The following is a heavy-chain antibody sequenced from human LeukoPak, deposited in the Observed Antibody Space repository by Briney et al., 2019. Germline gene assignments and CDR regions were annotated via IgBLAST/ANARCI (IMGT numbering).Heavy chain of an antibody. CDR3: ARGVSGWYESRFDP. CDR2: ISYDGSNK. D-gene: IGHD6-19*01. CDR1: RFTFSSYG. Sequence: GGSLRLSCVASRFTFSSYGMHWVRQAPGKGPEWVSIISYDGSNKYYADSVKGRFTISRDNSKNTLYLQMNSLRAEDTAVYYCARGVSGWYESRFDPWGQGTLVTVSS. J-gene: IGHJ5*02. V-gene: IGHV3-30*03.